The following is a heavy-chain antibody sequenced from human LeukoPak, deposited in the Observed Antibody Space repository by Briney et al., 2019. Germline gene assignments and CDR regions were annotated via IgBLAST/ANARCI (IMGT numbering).Heavy chain of an antibody. CDR1: GFILSSSE. V-gene: IGHV3-48*03. CDR2: ISDGGKTK. Sequence: GGSLRLSCVASGFILSSSEMNWVRQAPGKGLEWVSYISDGGKTKYSADSVKGRFTISRDNAKNSLYLQMNSLRAEDTAVYYCAKIPYSSSPPPWGQGTLVTVSS. D-gene: IGHD6-13*01. CDR3: AKIPYSSSPPP. J-gene: IGHJ5*02.